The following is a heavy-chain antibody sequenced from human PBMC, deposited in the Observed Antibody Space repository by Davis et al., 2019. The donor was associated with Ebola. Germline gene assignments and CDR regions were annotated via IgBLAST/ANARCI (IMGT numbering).Heavy chain of an antibody. CDR2: ISGYTGDT. D-gene: IGHD2-2*01. Sequence: ASVKVSCKTSDYTFTNFGVSWVRQAPGQGLEWMGWISGYTGDTKYTQEFQGRVTITTDTSTSTAYMELRSLRSDDTAVYYCARDLFYALGVVGDWGQGTLVTVSS. J-gene: IGHJ4*02. CDR3: ARDLFYALGVVGD. V-gene: IGHV1-18*04. CDR1: DYTFTNFG.